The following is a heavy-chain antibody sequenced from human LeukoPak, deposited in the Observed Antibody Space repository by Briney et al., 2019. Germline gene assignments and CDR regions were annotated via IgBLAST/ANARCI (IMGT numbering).Heavy chain of an antibody. J-gene: IGHJ6*03. V-gene: IGHV3-23*01. D-gene: IGHD3-22*01. CDR2: ISGSGGST. Sequence: GGSLRLSCAASGFTFSSYAMSWVRQAPGKGLEWVSAISGSGGSTYYADSVKGRFTISRDNSKNTLYLQMNSLRAEDTAVYYCAKDGGSSGYYAYYYYMDVWGKGTTVTVSS. CDR3: AKDGGSSGYYAYYYYMDV. CDR1: GFTFSSYA.